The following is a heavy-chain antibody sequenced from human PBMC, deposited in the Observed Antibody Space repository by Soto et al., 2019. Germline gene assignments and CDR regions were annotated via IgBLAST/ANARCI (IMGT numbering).Heavy chain of an antibody. CDR1: GFTFSSYG. CDR3: AKDLERYCSSTSCPVSY. Sequence: ESGGGVVQPGRSLRLSCAASGFTFSSYGMHWVRQAPGKGLEWVAVISYDGSNKYYADSVKGRFTISRDNSKNTLYLQMNSLRAEDTAVYYCAKDLERYCSSTSCPVSYWGQGTLVTVSS. J-gene: IGHJ4*02. D-gene: IGHD2-2*01. CDR2: ISYDGSNK. V-gene: IGHV3-30*18.